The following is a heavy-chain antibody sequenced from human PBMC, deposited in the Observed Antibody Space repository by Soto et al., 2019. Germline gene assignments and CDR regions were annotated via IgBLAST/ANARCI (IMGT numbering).Heavy chain of an antibody. D-gene: IGHD2-15*01. CDR1: GYTFTSYY. J-gene: IGHJ4*02. V-gene: IGHV1-46*01. Sequence: QVQLMQSGDEVKKPGASVKVSCEASGYTFTSYYMHWVRQAPGQGLEWMGIINPSGGSTSYAQKSQGRVTMTRDTSTSTVYMELSSMRSEDTAVYYCVGYCSGGSRYQSFDYWGKGTLVTVSS. CDR2: INPSGGST. CDR3: VGYCSGGSRYQSFDY.